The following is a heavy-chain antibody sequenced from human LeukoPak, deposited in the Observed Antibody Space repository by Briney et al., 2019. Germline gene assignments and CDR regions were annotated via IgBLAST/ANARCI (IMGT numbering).Heavy chain of an antibody. D-gene: IGHD1-1*01. J-gene: IGHJ5*02. V-gene: IGHV3-30*02. CDR3: AKSRLDWNAPFDP. CDR1: GFTFSSYG. CDR2: IWCDGSNK. Sequence: GGSLRLSCAASGFTFSSYGMHWVRQAPGKGLEWVAVIWCDGSNKYYADSVKGRFTISRDNSKNTLYLQMNSLRAEDTALYYCAKSRLDWNAPFDPWGQGTLVTVSS.